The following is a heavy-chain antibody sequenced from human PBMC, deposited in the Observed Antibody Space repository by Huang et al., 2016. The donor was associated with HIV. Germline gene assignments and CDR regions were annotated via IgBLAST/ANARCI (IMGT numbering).Heavy chain of an antibody. D-gene: IGHD3-10*01. Sequence: QLQLQESGPGLVKPSETLSLTCTVPGGSIKSDNYYWGWIRQPPGKGLEGIGRIYYSESTYYRPSLKSSVTITVDTSKNQFSLKMGSVTAADTAVYYCARLPGSITMIRGVITDPYWGQGTLVTVSS. CDR1: GGSIKSDNYY. J-gene: IGHJ4*02. CDR3: ARLPGSITMIRGVITDPY. V-gene: IGHV4-39*01. CDR2: IYYSEST.